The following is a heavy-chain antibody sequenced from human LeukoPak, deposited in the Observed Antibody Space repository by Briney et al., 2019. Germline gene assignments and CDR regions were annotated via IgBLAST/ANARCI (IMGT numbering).Heavy chain of an antibody. V-gene: IGHV1-69*02. CDR1: GGTFSSYT. D-gene: IGHD6-6*01. CDR2: IIPILGIA. Sequence: GASVKVSCKASGGTFSSYTISWVRQAPGRGLEWMGRIIPILGIANYAQKFQGRVTITADKSTSTAYMELSSLRSEDTAVYYCARTIAASTMGFDPWGQGTLVTVSS. CDR3: ARTIAASTMGFDP. J-gene: IGHJ5*02.